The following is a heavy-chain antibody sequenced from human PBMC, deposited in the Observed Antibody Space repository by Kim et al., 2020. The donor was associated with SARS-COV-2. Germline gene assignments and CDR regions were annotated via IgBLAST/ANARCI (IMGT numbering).Heavy chain of an antibody. CDR2: INHSGST. J-gene: IGHJ5*02. D-gene: IGHD3-3*01. V-gene: IGHV4-34*01. CDR1: GGSFSGYY. CDR3: ARGPALNYDFWSGYYTRIFGGGWFDP. Sequence: SETLSLTCAVYGGSFSGYYWSWIRQPPGKGLEWIGEINHSGSTNYNPSLKSRVTISVDTSKNQFSLKLSSVTAADTAVYYCARGPALNYDFWSGYYTRIFGGGWFDPWGQRTLVTVSS.